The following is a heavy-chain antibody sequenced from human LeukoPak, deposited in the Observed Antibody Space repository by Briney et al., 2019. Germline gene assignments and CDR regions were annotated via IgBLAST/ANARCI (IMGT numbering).Heavy chain of an antibody. Sequence: SETLSLTCAVYGESFSAYFWNWIRQAPGKPLEYIGEINHRGSSHYNPSLKTRVTLSVDTSKNQFSLKLTSVTAADTAVYFCARGSSFDGYCSAGACDAGYYDSWGQGTPVTVSS. D-gene: IGHD2-15*01. CDR1: GESFSAYF. CDR3: ARGSSFDGYCSAGACDAGYYDS. V-gene: IGHV4-34*01. J-gene: IGHJ4*02. CDR2: INHRGSS.